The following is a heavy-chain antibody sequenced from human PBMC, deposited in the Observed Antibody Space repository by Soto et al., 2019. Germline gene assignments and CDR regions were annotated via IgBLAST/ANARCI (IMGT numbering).Heavy chain of an antibody. CDR1: GYTFTSYG. D-gene: IGHD6-13*01. Sequence: GASVKVSCKASGYTFTSYGISWVRQAPGQGLEWMGWISAYNGNTNYAQKLQGRVTMTTDTSTSTAYMELRSLRSDDTAVYYCARVYNGKQQQLVSGYYYGMDVWGQGTTVTVSS. J-gene: IGHJ6*02. CDR3: ARVYNGKQQQLVSGYYYGMDV. CDR2: ISAYNGNT. V-gene: IGHV1-18*04.